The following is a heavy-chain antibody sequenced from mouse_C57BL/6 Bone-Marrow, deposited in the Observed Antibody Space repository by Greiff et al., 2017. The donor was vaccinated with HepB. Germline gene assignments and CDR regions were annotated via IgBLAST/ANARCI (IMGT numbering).Heavy chain of an antibody. J-gene: IGHJ2*01. CDR1: GYTFTSYW. CDR2: IDPSDSYT. CDR3: APRSYYYGSLDY. Sequence: VQLQQPGAELVRPGTSVKLSCKASGYTFTSYWMHWVKQRPGQGLEWIGVIDPSDSYTNYNQKFKGKATLTVDTSSSTAYMQLSSLTSEDSAVYYCAPRSYYYGSLDYWGQGTTLTVSS. V-gene: IGHV1-59*01. D-gene: IGHD1-1*01.